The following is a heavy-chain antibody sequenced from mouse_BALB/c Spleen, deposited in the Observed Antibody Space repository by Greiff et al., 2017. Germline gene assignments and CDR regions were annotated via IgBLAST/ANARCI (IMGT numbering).Heavy chain of an antibody. CDR3: ARLMITTNAMDY. J-gene: IGHJ4*01. CDR2: ISNGGGST. CDR1: GFTFSSYT. V-gene: IGHV5-12-2*01. Sequence: EVKLVESGGGLVQPGGSLKLSCAASGFTFSSYTMSWVRQTPEKRLEWVAYISNGGGSTYYPDTVKGRFTISRDNAKNTLYLQMSSLKSEDTAMYYCARLMITTNAMDYWVKEPQSPSPQ. D-gene: IGHD2-4*01.